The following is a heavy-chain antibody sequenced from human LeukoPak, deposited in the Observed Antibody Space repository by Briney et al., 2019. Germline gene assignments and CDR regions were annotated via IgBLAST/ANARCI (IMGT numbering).Heavy chain of an antibody. Sequence: GASVKVSCEASGYSFTDFHVHWVRQAPGQGLEWVGIINPTSGATTYAQKFQGRVTMTGDMSTSTVYMELSGLGSEDTAVYYCAREVSWTTVTTRHYFYYYMDVWGKGTTVTVSS. CDR1: GYSFTDFH. D-gene: IGHD4-11*01. V-gene: IGHV1-46*01. CDR3: AREVSWTTVTTRHYFYYYMDV. CDR2: INPTSGAT. J-gene: IGHJ6*03.